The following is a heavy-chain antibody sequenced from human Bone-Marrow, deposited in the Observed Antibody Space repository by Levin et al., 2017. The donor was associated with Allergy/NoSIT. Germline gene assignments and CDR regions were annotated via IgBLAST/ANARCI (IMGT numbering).Heavy chain of an antibody. CDR2: ISGSGGNT. D-gene: IGHD3-22*01. Sequence: LSLTCAASGFIFSNYAMNWVRQAPGKGLEWVSQISGSGGNTHYADPVKGRFTFSRDNSKNTLYLQMNSLRAEDTAVYYCAGYDTSAYHSPFDYWGQGTLVTVSS. V-gene: IGHV3-23*01. J-gene: IGHJ4*02. CDR3: AGYDTSAYHSPFDY. CDR1: GFIFSNYA.